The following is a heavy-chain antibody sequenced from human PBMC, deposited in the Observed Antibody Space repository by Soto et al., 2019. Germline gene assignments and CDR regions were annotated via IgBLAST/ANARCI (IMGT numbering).Heavy chain of an antibody. CDR1: GFTFSDYE. V-gene: IGHV3-48*03. D-gene: IGHD2-2*01. CDR2: ISPRGSIT. J-gene: IGHJ5*02. Sequence: VGSLRLSCAASGFTFSDYEINWVRQAPGKGLEWVSYISPRGSITYYADSVKGRFTISRDNAKNSLYLQMNSLRAEDTAVYYCARPPARGRAWFDPWGQGTLVTVSS. CDR3: ARPPARGRAWFDP.